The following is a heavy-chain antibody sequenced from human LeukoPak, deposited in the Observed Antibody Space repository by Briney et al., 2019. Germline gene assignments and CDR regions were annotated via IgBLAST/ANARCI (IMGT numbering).Heavy chain of an antibody. CDR3: AKDMAAYYYASGNIDY. CDR1: GFTFDDYA. D-gene: IGHD3-10*01. J-gene: IGHJ4*02. V-gene: IGHV3-43D*03. CDR2: ISWDGGST. Sequence: PGRSLRPSCAASGFTFDDYAMHWVRQAPGKGLGWVSLISWDGGSTYYADSVKGRFTISRDNSKNSLYLQMNSLRAEDTALYYCAKDMAAYYYASGNIDYWGQGTLVTVPS.